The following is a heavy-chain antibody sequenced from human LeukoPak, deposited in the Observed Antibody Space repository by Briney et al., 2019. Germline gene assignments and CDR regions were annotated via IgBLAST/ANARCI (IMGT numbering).Heavy chain of an antibody. CDR3: ARDPTIRYFDWLLIGDAFDI. V-gene: IGHV4-31*03. CDR1: GGSISSGGYY. Sequence: SQTLSLTCTVSGGSISSGGYYWSWIRQHPGKGLEWIGYIYYSGSTYYNPSLKSRVTISVDTSKNQFSLKLSSVTAADTAVYYCARDPTIRYFDWLLIGDAFDIWGQGTMVTVSS. J-gene: IGHJ3*02. D-gene: IGHD3-9*01. CDR2: IYYSGST.